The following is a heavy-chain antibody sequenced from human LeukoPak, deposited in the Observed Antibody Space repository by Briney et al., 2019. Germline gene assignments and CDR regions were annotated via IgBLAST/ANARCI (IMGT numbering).Heavy chain of an antibody. CDR1: GYTFTSYA. J-gene: IGHJ4*02. CDR3: ARGYDILTGYPAGY. CDR2: INAGNGNT. D-gene: IGHD3-9*01. Sequence: ASVKVSCKASGYTFTSYAMHWVCQAPGQRLEWMGWINAGNGNTKYSQKFQGRVTITRDTSASTAYMELSSLRSEDTAVYYCARGYDILTGYPAGYWGLGTLVTVSS. V-gene: IGHV1-3*01.